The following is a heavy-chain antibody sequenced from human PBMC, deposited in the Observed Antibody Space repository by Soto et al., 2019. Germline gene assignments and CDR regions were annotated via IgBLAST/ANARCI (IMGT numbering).Heavy chain of an antibody. J-gene: IGHJ5*02. CDR1: GASISSGGYF. CDR2: IYYSGGT. V-gene: IGHV4-31*03. D-gene: IGHD1-26*01. CDR3: ARGMGPGVHYHWFDP. Sequence: QVQLQESGPGLVKPSQTLSLTCTVSGASISSGGYFWSWIRQPPGKGLEWIGFIYYSGGTFYNPSLRSRVTISLDTSKNQFSLNLSSVTAANTAVYYCARGMGPGVHYHWFDPWGQGTLVTVSS.